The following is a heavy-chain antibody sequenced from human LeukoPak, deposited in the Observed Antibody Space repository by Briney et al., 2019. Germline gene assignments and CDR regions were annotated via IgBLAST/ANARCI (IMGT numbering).Heavy chain of an antibody. J-gene: IGHJ5*02. D-gene: IGHD2-2*02. CDR1: GFTFDDYG. CDR3: ARDYCSSTGCYKGEYNWFDP. CDR2: INWNGGST. Sequence: PGGSLRLSCAASGFTFDDYGMSWVRQAPGKGLEWVSGINWNGGSTGYADSVKGRFTISRDNAKNSLYLQMNSLRAEDTALYYCARDYCSSTGCYKGEYNWFDPWGQGTLVTVSS. V-gene: IGHV3-20*04.